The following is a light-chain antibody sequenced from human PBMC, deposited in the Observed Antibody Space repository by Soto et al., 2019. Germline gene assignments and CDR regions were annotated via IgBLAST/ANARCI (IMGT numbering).Light chain of an antibody. CDR2: EVT. Sequence: QSVLTQPPSASGSPGQSVTISCIGTASDIGRYNYVSWYQHHPGKAPKLIIYEVTKRPSGVPDRFSGSKSGNTASLTVSGLQADDEADFFCCSYGGSFPYVFGTGTKVTVL. J-gene: IGLJ1*01. CDR3: CSYGGSFPYV. V-gene: IGLV2-8*01. CDR1: ASDIGRYNY.